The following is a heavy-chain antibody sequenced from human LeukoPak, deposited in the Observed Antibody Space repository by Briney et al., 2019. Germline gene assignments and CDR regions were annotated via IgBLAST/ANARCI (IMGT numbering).Heavy chain of an antibody. J-gene: IGHJ1*01. D-gene: IGHD6-13*01. CDR1: GYTLTELS. Sequence: ASVKVSCKVSGYTLTELSMHWVRQAPGKGLEWMGGFDPEDGETIYAQKFQGRVTITADKSTSTAYMELSSLRSEDTAVYYCARDLRGSSSWSAEYFQHWGQGTLVTVSS. CDR2: FDPEDGET. CDR3: ARDLRGSSSWSAEYFQH. V-gene: IGHV1-24*01.